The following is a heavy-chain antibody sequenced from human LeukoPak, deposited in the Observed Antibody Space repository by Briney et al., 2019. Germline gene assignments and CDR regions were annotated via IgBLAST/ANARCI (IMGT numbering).Heavy chain of an antibody. Sequence: SGPALVKPTQSLTLTCTFSGFSLSTSGMCVSWIRQPPGKALEWLARIDWDDDKYYSTSLKTRLTISKDTSKNQVVLTMTNMDPVDTATYYCARISTTARSVVPFDYWGQGTLVTVSS. D-gene: IGHD6-6*01. CDR2: IDWDDDK. V-gene: IGHV2-70*11. CDR3: ARISTTARSVVPFDY. CDR1: GFSLSTSGMC. J-gene: IGHJ4*02.